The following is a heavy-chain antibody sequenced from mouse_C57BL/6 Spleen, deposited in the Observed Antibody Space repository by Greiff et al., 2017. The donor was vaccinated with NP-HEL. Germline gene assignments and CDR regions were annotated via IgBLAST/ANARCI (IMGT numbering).Heavy chain of an antibody. D-gene: IGHD3-2*02. CDR3: ARPHPDSSVYYFDY. CDR2: ISSGGSYT. CDR1: GFTFSSYG. J-gene: IGHJ2*01. Sequence: VQLKESGGDLVKPGGSLKLSCAASGFTFSSYGMSWVRQTPDKRLEWVATISSGGSYTYYPDSVKGRFTISRDNAKNTLYLQMSSLKSEDTAMYYCARPHPDSSVYYFDYWGQGTTLTVSS. V-gene: IGHV5-6*01.